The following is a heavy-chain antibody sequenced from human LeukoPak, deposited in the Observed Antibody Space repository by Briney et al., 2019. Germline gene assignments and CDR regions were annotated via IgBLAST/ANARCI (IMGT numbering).Heavy chain of an antibody. CDR3: ARGQVGRYFDWLFVYYYMDV. Sequence: PSETLSLTCTVSGASISSSSYYWGWIRQPPGKGLEWIGTISYSGSTYYNPSLKSRVTISVDTSKNQFSLKLSSVTAADTAVYYCARGQVGRYFDWLFVYYYMDVWGKGTTVTISS. D-gene: IGHD3-9*01. CDR1: GASISSSSYY. V-gene: IGHV4-39*01. J-gene: IGHJ6*03. CDR2: ISYSGST.